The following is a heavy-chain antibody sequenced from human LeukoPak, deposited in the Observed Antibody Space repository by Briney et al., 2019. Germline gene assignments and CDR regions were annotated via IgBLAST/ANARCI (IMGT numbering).Heavy chain of an antibody. D-gene: IGHD3-10*01. CDR2: FDSEDGET. CDR1: GYTLTELS. V-gene: IGHV1-24*01. CDR3: ATVKSRLWFGKTNWFDP. J-gene: IGHJ5*02. Sequence: GASVKVSCKVSGYTLTELSMHWVRQAPGKGLEWMGGFDSEDGETIYAQKFQGRVTMTEDTSTDTAYMELSSLRSEDTAVYYCATVKSRLWFGKTNWFDPWGQGTLVTVSS.